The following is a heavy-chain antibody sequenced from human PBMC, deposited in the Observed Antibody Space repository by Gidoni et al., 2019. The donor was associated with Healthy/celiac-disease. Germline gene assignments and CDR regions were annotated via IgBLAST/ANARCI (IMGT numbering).Heavy chain of an antibody. D-gene: IGHD3-3*01. CDR1: GFTVSSNY. J-gene: IGHJ4*02. CDR3: ARDAEGFLEWAY. Sequence: EVQLVESGGGLVKPGGSLRLSCAAPGFTVSSNYMSWVRQAPGKGLEWVSVIYSGGSTYYADSVKGRFTISRDNSKNTLYLQMNSLRAEDTAVYYCARDAEGFLEWAYWGQGTLVTVSS. V-gene: IGHV3-66*01. CDR2: IYSGGST.